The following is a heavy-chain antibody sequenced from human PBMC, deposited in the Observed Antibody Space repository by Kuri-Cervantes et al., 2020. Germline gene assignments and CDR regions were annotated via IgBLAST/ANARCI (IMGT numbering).Heavy chain of an antibody. D-gene: IGHD2/OR15-2a*01. CDR2: ISYDGSNK. CDR1: GFTFDDYA. CDR3: AKSLSRLYYYYGMDV. Sequence: GESLKISCAASGFTFDDYAMHWVRQAPGKGLEWVAVISYDGSNKYYADSVKGRFTISRDNSKNTLYLQMNSLRAEDTAVYYCAKSLSRLYYYYGMDVWGQGTTVTVSS. J-gene: IGHJ6*02. V-gene: IGHV3-30*18.